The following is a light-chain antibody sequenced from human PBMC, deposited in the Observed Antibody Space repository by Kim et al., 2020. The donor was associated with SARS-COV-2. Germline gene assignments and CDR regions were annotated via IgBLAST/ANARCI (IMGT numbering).Light chain of an antibody. CDR3: QQYGSSPPWT. Sequence: PGERATLSCTASQSVSSSYLAWYQQKPGQAPRLLIYGASSRATGIPDRFSGSGAGTDFTLTISRLESEDFAVYYCQQYGSSPPWTFGQGTKVDIK. V-gene: IGKV3-20*01. CDR2: GAS. CDR1: QSVSSSY. J-gene: IGKJ1*01.